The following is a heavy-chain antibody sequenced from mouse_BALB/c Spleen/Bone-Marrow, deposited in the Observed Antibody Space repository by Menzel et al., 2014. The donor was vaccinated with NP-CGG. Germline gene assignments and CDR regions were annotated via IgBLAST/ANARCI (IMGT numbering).Heavy chain of an antibody. CDR3: ARHAYYDQTEVSFVY. Sequence: EVQVVESGGGLVKSGGSLKLSCAASGFTFNSYGMSWVRQTPEKRLEWVATISGGGSYTFYPDSVKGRFTISRDNAKNTLYLQLSILMSEDTALYYCARHAYYDQTEVSFVYWGQGTLVTVSA. D-gene: IGHD2-4*01. J-gene: IGHJ3*01. CDR2: ISGGGSYT. CDR1: GFTFNSYG. V-gene: IGHV5-9-2*01.